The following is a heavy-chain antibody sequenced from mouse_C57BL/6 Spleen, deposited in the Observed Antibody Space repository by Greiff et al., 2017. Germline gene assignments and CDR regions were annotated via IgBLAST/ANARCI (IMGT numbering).Heavy chain of an antibody. CDR1: GYTFTSYG. D-gene: IGHD2-2*01. CDR2: IYPRSGNT. CDR3: ARWGWDGYGYFDY. Sequence: VQLQQSGAELARPGASVKLSCKASGYTFTSYGISWVKQRTGKGLEWIGEIYPRSGNTYYNEKFKGKATLTADKSSSTAYMELRSLTSEDSAVYFCARWGWDGYGYFDYWGQGTTLTVSS. J-gene: IGHJ2*01. V-gene: IGHV1-81*01.